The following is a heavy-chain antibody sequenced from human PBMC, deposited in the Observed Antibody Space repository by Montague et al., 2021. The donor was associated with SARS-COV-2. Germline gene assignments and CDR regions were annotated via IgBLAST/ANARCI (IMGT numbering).Heavy chain of an antibody. CDR1: GFTFSSYW. Sequence: SLRLSCAASGFTFSSYWMSWVRQAPGKGLEWVANIKQDGSEKYYVDSVKGRFTISRDNAKNSLYLQMNSLRAEDTAVYYCASPYRSGWGVGVYYFDYWGQGTLDTVSS. CDR2: IKQDGSEK. CDR3: ASPYRSGWGVGVYYFDY. D-gene: IGHD6-19*01. V-gene: IGHV3-7*01. J-gene: IGHJ4*02.